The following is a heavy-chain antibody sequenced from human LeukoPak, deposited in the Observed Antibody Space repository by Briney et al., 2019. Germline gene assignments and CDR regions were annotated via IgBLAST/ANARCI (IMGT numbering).Heavy chain of an antibody. CDR3: ARDQWDLGLYYFDY. V-gene: IGHV3-21*01. D-gene: IGHD1-26*01. CDR2: ISSNGTYI. J-gene: IGHJ4*02. Sequence: GGSLRLSCAASGFTFSSYSMNWVRQAPGKGLGWVSSISSNGTYIFYADSVKGRFTVSRDNAKNSLYLQMNSLRAEDTAVYYCARDQWDLGLYYFDYWGQGTLVTVSS. CDR1: GFTFSSYS.